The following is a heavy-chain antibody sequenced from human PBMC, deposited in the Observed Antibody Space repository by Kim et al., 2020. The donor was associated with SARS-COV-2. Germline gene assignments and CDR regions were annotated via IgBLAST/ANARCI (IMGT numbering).Heavy chain of an antibody. V-gene: IGHV3-73*01. CDR2: AT. D-gene: IGHD6-13*01. J-gene: IGHJ4*02. CDR3: RAAAVGTPEFDY. Sequence: ATAYGASVKGRFTISRDDSKSTAYLQMNSLKTEDTAVYYCRAAAVGTPEFDYWGQGTLVTVSS.